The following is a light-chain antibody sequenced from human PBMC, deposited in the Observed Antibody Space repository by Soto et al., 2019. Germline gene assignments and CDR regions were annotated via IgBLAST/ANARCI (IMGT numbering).Light chain of an antibody. J-gene: IGKJ2*01. V-gene: IGKV3-11*01. CDR3: PQRYNWPHT. CDR1: QSVSTY. CDR2: EAS. Sequence: ETVLTQSPATLSLSPGERATLSCRASQSVSTYLGWYQEKPGQPPRLLISEASNRATGVPARFSGSGSGTDFTLTISSLEPEDFAVYFCPQRYNWPHTFGQGTKLEI.